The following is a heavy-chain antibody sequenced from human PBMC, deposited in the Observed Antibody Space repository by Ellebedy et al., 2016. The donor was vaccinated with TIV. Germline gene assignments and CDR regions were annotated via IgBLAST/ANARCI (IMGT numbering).Heavy chain of an antibody. CDR1: GDSISSGYS. J-gene: IGHJ4*02. CDR3: ARRKYSKSPCFDY. V-gene: IGHV4-30-2*01. Sequence: MPSETLSLTCTVSGDSISSGYSWSWIRPPPGKGLEWIGYIYHSGSTYYNPSLKSRVTISVDMSKNQVSLKLASVTAADTAVYYCARRKYSKSPCFDYWGQGTLVTVSS. D-gene: IGHD1-26*01. CDR2: IYHSGST.